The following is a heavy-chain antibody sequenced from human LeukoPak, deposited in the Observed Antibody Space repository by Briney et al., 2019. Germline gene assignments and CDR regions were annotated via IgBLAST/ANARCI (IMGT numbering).Heavy chain of an antibody. CDR3: ARASYDYVWGSYRFDY. CDR2: IYHSGST. D-gene: IGHD3-16*02. J-gene: IGHJ4*02. V-gene: IGHV4-30-2*01. CDR1: GGSISSGGYS. Sequence: PSQTLSLTCAVSGGSISSGGYSWSWIRQPPGKGLEWIGYIYHSGSTYYNPSLKSRVTISVDRSKNQFSLKLSSVTAADTAVYYCARASYDYVWGSYRFDYWGQGTLVTVSS.